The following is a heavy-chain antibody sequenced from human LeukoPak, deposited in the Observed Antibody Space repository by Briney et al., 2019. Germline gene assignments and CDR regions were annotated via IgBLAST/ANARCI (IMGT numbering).Heavy chain of an antibody. Sequence: SETLSLTCTVSEGSISPYSWSWLRQAPGKGLDWIGYSQYSGTTNYNPSLRGRVTISVDTSKNLLSLKLMSVTAADASVYYWARHEVVVGKPLEMRFWGQGTLVTVSS. V-gene: IGHV4-59*08. CDR3: ARHEVVVGKPLEMRF. CDR2: SQYSGTT. J-gene: IGHJ4*02. D-gene: IGHD5-24*01. CDR1: EGSISPYS.